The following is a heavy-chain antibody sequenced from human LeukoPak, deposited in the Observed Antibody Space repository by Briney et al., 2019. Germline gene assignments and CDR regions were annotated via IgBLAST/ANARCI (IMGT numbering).Heavy chain of an antibody. CDR1: GGTFSSYA. CDR3: ARGQQLVGFDY. J-gene: IGHJ4*02. V-gene: IGHV1-69*04. D-gene: IGHD6-13*01. CDR2: IIPILGIA. Sequence: GASMKVSCKASGGTFSSYAISWVRQAPGQGLEWMGRIIPILGIANYAQKFQGRVTITADKSTSTAYMELSSLRSEDTAVYYCARGQQLVGFDYWGQGTLVTVSS.